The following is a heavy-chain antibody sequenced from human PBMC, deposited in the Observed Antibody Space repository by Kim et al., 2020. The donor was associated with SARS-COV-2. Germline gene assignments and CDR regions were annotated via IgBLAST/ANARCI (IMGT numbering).Heavy chain of an antibody. CDR1: GSSFSSYA. Sequence: GGSLRLSCAASGSSFSSYAMSWVRQAPGKGLEWVSGISASGGSTYYADSVKGRVTISRDKSKNTLYLQMNSLRAEDTAVYYCAKDGKAVATIFLYYFDSSGYYYCDYWGQGTLVTVSS. D-gene: IGHD3-22*01. V-gene: IGHV3-23*01. CDR3: AKDGKAVATIFLYYFDSSGYYYCDY. CDR2: ISASGGST. J-gene: IGHJ4*02.